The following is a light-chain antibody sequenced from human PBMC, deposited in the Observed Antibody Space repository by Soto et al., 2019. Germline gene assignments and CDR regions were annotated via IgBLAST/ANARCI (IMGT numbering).Light chain of an antibody. Sequence: QLVLTQPRSVSGSPGQPVTISCTGTSSDVGGYKYVSWYQRHPGEAPKLMIYDVSERPSGVPDRFSGSKSGNTASLTISGLQAEDEADYFCCSFAGSHSVVFGGGTKLTVL. CDR2: DVS. V-gene: IGLV2-11*01. CDR3: CSFAGSHSVV. CDR1: SSDVGGYKY. J-gene: IGLJ3*02.